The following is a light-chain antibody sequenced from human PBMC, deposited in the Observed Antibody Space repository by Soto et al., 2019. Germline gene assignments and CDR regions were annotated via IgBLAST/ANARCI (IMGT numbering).Light chain of an antibody. V-gene: IGKV3-20*01. CDR2: GAS. Sequence: EIGLTQSPGTLSLSPGERATLSCRASQSVSSSYLAWYQQKPGQAHRLLIYGASSRATGIPDRFSGSGSGTDFTLTISRLEPEDFAVYYCQQYGSSPYTFGQGTKLEIK. CDR3: QQYGSSPYT. CDR1: QSVSSSY. J-gene: IGKJ2*01.